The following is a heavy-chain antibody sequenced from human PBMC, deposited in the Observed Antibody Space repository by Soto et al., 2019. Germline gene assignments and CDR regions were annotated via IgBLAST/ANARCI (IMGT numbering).Heavy chain of an antibody. CDR2: ISGSGGST. J-gene: IGHJ4*02. CDR1: GFTFSSYA. CDR3: AKDNTELLWFGESPFFDY. Sequence: GGSLRLSCAASGFTFSSYAMSWVRQAPGKGLEWVSAISGSGGSTYYADSVKGRFTISRDNSKNTLYLQMNSLRAEDTAVYYCAKDNTELLWFGESPFFDYWGQGTLVTVSS. V-gene: IGHV3-23*01. D-gene: IGHD3-10*01.